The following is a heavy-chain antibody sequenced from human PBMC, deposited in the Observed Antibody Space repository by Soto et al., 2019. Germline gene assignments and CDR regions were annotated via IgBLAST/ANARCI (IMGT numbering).Heavy chain of an antibody. CDR1: GFTFSSYA. CDR2: ISGSGGST. Sequence: GGSLRLSCAASGFTFSSYAMSWVRQAPGKGLEWASAISGSGGSTYYADSVKGRFTISRDNSKNTLYLQMNSLRAEDTAVYYCAKALTSPLYSSGTGYGMDVWGQGTTVTVSS. J-gene: IGHJ6*02. V-gene: IGHV3-23*01. CDR3: AKALTSPLYSSGTGYGMDV. D-gene: IGHD6-25*01.